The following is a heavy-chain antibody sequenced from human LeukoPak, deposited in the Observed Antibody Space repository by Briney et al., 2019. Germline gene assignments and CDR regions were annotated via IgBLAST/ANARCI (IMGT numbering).Heavy chain of an antibody. J-gene: IGHJ3*02. Sequence: GASVKVSCKASGGTFSSYAISWVRQAPGQGPEWMGGIIPIFGTANYAQKFQGRVTITADESTSTAYMELSSLRSEDTAVYYCARDRTPRGFLEWLPNDAFDIWGQGTMVTVSS. CDR2: IIPIFGTA. CDR3: ARDRTPRGFLEWLPNDAFDI. D-gene: IGHD3-3*01. CDR1: GGTFSSYA. V-gene: IGHV1-69*13.